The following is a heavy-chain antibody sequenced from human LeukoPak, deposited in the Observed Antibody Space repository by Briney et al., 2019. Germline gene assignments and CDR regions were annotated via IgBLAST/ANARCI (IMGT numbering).Heavy chain of an antibody. Sequence: GGSLRLSCAASGFSLSNYGMHWVRQAPGKGLEWVAALLYDGNTKHYADSVKGRFTISRDISKNTFYLQMSSLTAEDTAVYYCARDHRPEIQYYYMDVWGKGTTVAVSS. J-gene: IGHJ6*03. D-gene: IGHD1-14*01. CDR2: LLYDGNTK. CDR3: ARDHRPEIQYYYMDV. V-gene: IGHV3-33*01. CDR1: GFSLSNYG.